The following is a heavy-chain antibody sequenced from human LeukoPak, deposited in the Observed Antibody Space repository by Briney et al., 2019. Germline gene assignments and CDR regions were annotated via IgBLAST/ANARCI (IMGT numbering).Heavy chain of an antibody. J-gene: IGHJ4*02. CDR1: GGSISSSSYY. V-gene: IGHV4-39*07. CDR2: IYYSGST. D-gene: IGHD3-22*01. Sequence: SETLSLTCTVSGGSISSSSYYWGWIRQPPGKGLEWIGSIYYSGSTYYNPSLKSRVTISVDTSKNQFSLKLSSVTAADTAVYYCARERSEYYYDSSGNYYFDYWGQGTLVTVSS. CDR3: ARERSEYYYDSSGNYYFDY.